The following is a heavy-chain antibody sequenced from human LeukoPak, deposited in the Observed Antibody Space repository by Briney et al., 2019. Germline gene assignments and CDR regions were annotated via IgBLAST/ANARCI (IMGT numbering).Heavy chain of an antibody. D-gene: IGHD1-1*01. CDR3: ATTATDAIDI. J-gene: IGHJ3*02. Sequence: PSETLSLTCTVCGGSISSCYWRWIQQPPRKGLEGVGYIHYSESTNYNPSLKRRVTISADTSKNQSSLKLRSVTAADAAVYYCATTATDAIDIWREATTVTLYS. CDR1: GGSISSCY. V-gene: IGHV4-59*03. CDR2: IHYSEST.